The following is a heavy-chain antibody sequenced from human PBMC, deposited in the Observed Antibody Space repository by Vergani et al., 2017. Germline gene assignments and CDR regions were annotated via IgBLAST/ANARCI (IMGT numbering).Heavy chain of an antibody. CDR1: GFTFNQYG. CDR2: TWYDGNNK. Sequence: QVQLVESGGGVVQPGRSLRLSCAASGFTFNQYGMHWVRQAPGKGLEWVAVTWYDGNNKQYADSVKGRFTISRDNSKSTMYLQMNSLRDEDTCVYYCARDLRLLYNRFDPLGQGTLVTVSS. CDR3: ARDLRLLYNRFDP. D-gene: IGHD1-14*01. J-gene: IGHJ5*02. V-gene: IGHV3-33*01.